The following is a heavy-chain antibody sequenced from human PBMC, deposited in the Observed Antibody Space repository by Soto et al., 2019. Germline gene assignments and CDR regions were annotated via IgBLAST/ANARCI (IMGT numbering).Heavy chain of an antibody. D-gene: IGHD1-26*01. Sequence: SETLSLTCTVSGGSISSYYWSWIRQPPGKGLEWIGYIYYSGSTNYNPSLKSRVTISVDTSKNQFSLKLSSVTAADTAVYYCERGPPGGSHLDYWGQGTLVTVSS. CDR2: IYYSGST. CDR1: GGSISSYY. CDR3: ERGPPGGSHLDY. V-gene: IGHV4-59*01. J-gene: IGHJ4*02.